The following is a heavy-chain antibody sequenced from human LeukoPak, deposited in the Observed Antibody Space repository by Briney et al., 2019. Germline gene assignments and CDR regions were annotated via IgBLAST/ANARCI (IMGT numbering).Heavy chain of an antibody. CDR3: VSHTWFGTRHWFDP. V-gene: IGHV4-59*08. D-gene: IGHD3-10*01. Sequence: SETLSLTCTFSVDSISTYYWSWIRQPPGKGLEWIGYVYYSGSTNYNPSLKNRVTMSIDTSKNQFFLELSSVTAADTAVYYCVSHTWFGTRHWFDPWGQGILVTVSS. CDR2: VYYSGST. J-gene: IGHJ5*02. CDR1: VDSISTYY.